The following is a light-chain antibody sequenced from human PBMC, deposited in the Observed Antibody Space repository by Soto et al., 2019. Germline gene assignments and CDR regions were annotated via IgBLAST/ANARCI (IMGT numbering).Light chain of an antibody. V-gene: IGLV2-14*01. Sequence: ALNQPASVSGSPGQSITISCTGTSSDVGGYNYVSWYQQHPGKAPKLMIYEVSNRPSGVSNRFSGSKSGNTASLTISGLQAEDEADYYCSSYTSSSTLWVFGGGTKLTVL. CDR1: SSDVGGYNY. CDR3: SSYTSSSTLWV. J-gene: IGLJ3*02. CDR2: EVS.